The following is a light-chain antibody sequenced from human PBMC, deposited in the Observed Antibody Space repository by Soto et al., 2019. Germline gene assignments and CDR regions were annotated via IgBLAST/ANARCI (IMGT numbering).Light chain of an antibody. CDR3: QQTYRPPFT. CDR1: QTITFY. V-gene: IGKV1-39*01. J-gene: IGKJ2*01. Sequence: DIQMTQSPSSLSASVGDRVAITCRASQTITFYLNWYQLEPGKPPKLLIYGANTLQSGVPSRFSAGGSGTDLTLTINNLQTEDFATYYCQQTYRPPFTFGQGTKLQIK. CDR2: GAN.